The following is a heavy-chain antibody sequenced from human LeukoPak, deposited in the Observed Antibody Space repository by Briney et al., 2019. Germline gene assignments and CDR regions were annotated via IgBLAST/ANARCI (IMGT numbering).Heavy chain of an antibody. V-gene: IGHV4-34*01. CDR3: ARGSGGYSYGPFDY. CDR2: INHSGST. D-gene: IGHD5-18*01. CDR1: GGSFSGYY. J-gene: IGHJ4*02. Sequence: PSETLSLTCAVYGGSFSGYYWSWIRQPPGKGLEWIGEINHSGSTNYNPSLKSRVTISVDTSKNQFSLKLSSVTAADTAVYYCARGSGGYSYGPFDYWGQGTLVTVSS.